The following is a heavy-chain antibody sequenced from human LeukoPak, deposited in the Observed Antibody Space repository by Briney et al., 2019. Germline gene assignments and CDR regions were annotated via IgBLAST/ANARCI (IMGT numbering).Heavy chain of an antibody. J-gene: IGHJ4*02. CDR2: IDEDGDVK. D-gene: IGHD5-12*01. Sequence: KTGGSLGLSCAASGFTFSNHWMAWVRQTPGKGPEWVANIDEDGDVKSYAEPVKGRFTVSRDNGRASVDLQMNSLRAEDTAIYYCARHVPRGRSDFDCWGQGVLVTVS. V-gene: IGHV3-7*01. CDR1: GFTFSNHW. CDR3: ARHVPRGRSDFDC.